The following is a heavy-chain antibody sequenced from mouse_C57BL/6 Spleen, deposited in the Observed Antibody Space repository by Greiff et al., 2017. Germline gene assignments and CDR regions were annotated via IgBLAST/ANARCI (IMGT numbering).Heavy chain of an antibody. CDR1: GYTFTSYW. V-gene: IGHV1-64*01. J-gene: IGHJ4*01. CDR3: AREKDFYYGNPGAMDY. D-gene: IGHD2-1*01. Sequence: VQLQQSGAELVKPGASVKLSCKASGYTFTSYWMHWVKQRPGQGLEWIGMIHPNSGSTNYNEKFKSKATLTVDKSSSTAYMQLSSLTSEDSAVYYCAREKDFYYGNPGAMDYWGQGTSVTVSS. CDR2: IHPNSGST.